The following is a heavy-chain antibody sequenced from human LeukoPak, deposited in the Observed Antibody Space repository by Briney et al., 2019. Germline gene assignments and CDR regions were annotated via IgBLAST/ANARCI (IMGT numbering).Heavy chain of an antibody. D-gene: IGHD1-26*01. Sequence: GESLKISCKGSGYSFTSYSIGWVRQMPGKGLGWIGIIYPGDSDTRYSPAFQGQGTISANKSTSTAYLQWSSLKASDTAMYYCARSTSGSYWGLDYWGQGTLVTVSS. CDR3: ARSTSGSYWGLDY. CDR1: GYSFTSYS. J-gene: IGHJ4*02. CDR2: IYPGDSDT. V-gene: IGHV5-51*01.